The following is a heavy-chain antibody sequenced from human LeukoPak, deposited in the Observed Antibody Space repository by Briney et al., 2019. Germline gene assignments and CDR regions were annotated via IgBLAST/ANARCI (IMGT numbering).Heavy chain of an antibody. V-gene: IGHV4-4*07. CDR1: GGSISSYY. J-gene: IGHJ4*02. Sequence: SETLSLTCTVSGGSISSYYWSWIRQPAGKGLEWIGRIYTSGSTNYNPSLKSRVTMSVDTSKNQFSLKLSSVTAADTAVYYCAMNYDFWSGYRFDYWGQGTLVTVSS. D-gene: IGHD3-3*01. CDR2: IYTSGST. CDR3: AMNYDFWSGYRFDY.